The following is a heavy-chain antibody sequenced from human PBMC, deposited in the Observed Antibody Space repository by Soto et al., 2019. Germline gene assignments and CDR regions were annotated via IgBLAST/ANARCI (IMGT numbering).Heavy chain of an antibody. V-gene: IGHV1-18*01. Sequence: GASEKVSCKTSGYTFSNYGITWVRQAPGQPLEWLGWISLYSDGTNYAQKFQGRVSMTTDTSTTTAYMELRSLRSDDTAVYYCARVVPGAEAWFCPWGQGTLVTVS. J-gene: IGHJ5*02. CDR3: ARVVPGAEAWFCP. CDR1: GYTFSNYG. D-gene: IGHD6-6*01. CDR2: ISLYSDGT.